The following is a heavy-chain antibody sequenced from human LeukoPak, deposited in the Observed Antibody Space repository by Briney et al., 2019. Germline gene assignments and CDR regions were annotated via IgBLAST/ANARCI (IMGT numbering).Heavy chain of an antibody. CDR1: GGTFSSYA. V-gene: IGHV1-69*05. D-gene: IGHD3-10*01. Sequence: ASVKVSCKASGGTFSSYAISWVRQAPGQGLEWMGGIIPIFGIANYAQKFQGRVTITTDESTSTAYMELSSLRSEDTAVYYCARDVSLMESQGSGSHFDYWGQGTLVTVSS. CDR3: ARDVSLMESQGSGSHFDY. J-gene: IGHJ4*02. CDR2: IIPIFGIA.